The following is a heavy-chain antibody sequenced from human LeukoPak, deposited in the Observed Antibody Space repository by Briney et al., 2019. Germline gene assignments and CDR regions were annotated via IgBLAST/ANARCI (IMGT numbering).Heavy chain of an antibody. V-gene: IGHV3-53*01. CDR1: GFTDPTNY. Sequence: GGSLRLSCAASGFTDPTNYMTWVRQAPGKGLEWVSIIYTDGSTYYADSVKGRFTISRDNSKSTLYLQMNSLRAEDTDVYYCGRSTAWYAFDYWGQGTLVTVSS. CDR3: GRSTAWYAFDY. D-gene: IGHD6-19*01. J-gene: IGHJ4*02. CDR2: IYTDGST.